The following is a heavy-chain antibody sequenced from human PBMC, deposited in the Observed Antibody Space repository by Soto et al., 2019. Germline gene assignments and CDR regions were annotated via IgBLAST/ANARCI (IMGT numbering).Heavy chain of an antibody. CDR3: ARADSGAFFDF. CDR2: IYSGNT. Sequence: PSETLSLTCAVSGVSISSGGYSRSWIRQPPGKGMEWIGYIYSGNTHYNPSLKSRVTISMDRSKNQVSLSLKSVTAADTAVYYCARADSGAFFDFWGHGNLLTVSS. J-gene: IGHJ4*01. V-gene: IGHV4-30-2*01. CDR1: GVSISSGGYS. D-gene: IGHD2-15*01.